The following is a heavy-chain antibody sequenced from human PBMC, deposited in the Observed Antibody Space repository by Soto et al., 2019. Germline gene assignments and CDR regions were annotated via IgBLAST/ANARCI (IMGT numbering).Heavy chain of an antibody. Sequence: EVQLVESGGDLVQPGWSLRLSCAASGFTFSGHWMHWVRQVPGKGLEWVSRINTDGGSSAYADSVKGRVTISRDNAKNTLYLHMNGLRAEDTAVYYCAREAGYCSRTSCYRRAFDTWGQGTTVTVSS. V-gene: IGHV3-74*03. CDR3: AREAGYCSRTSCYRRAFDT. CDR2: INTDGGSS. CDR1: GFTFSGHW. J-gene: IGHJ3*02. D-gene: IGHD2-2*01.